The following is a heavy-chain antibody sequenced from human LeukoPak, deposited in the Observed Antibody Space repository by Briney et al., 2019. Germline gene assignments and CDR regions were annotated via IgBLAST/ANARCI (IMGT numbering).Heavy chain of an antibody. D-gene: IGHD4-11*01. CDR2: ISHSGNT. CDR3: ARGSRLPLDY. Sequence: PSETLSLNCAVYGGSFTDYYWSWIRQFPGKGLEWIGEISHSGNTNLNPSLESRVTISMGTSNYQFSLKLTSVTAADTAVYYCARGSRLPLDYWGQGSLVTVSS. V-gene: IGHV4-34*01. J-gene: IGHJ4*02. CDR1: GGSFTDYY.